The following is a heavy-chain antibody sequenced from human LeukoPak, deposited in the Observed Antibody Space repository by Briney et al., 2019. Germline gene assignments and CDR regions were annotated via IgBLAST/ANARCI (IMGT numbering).Heavy chain of an antibody. CDR2: ISGSGGST. CDR3: ATDMFRDTRWLQFSAFDI. Sequence: GGSLRLSCAASGVTFRSYAMSWVRQAPGKGLEWVSAISGSGGSTYYADSVKGRFTISRDNSKNTLYLQMNSLRAENTAVYYCATDMFRDTRWLQFSAFDIWGQGTMVTVSS. D-gene: IGHD3-10*02. CDR1: GVTFRSYA. J-gene: IGHJ3*02. V-gene: IGHV3-23*01.